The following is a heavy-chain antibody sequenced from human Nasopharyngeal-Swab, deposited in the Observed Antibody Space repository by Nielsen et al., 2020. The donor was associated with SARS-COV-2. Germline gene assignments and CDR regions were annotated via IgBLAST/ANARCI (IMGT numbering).Heavy chain of an antibody. CDR3: ARDPTRDYYGSGSCDY. Sequence: WIRQPPGKGLEWVSSISSSSSYIYYADSVKGRFTISRDNAKNSLYLQMNSLRAEDTAVYYCARDPTRDYYGSGSCDYWGQGTLVTVSS. J-gene: IGHJ4*02. V-gene: IGHV3-21*01. CDR2: ISSSSSYI. D-gene: IGHD3-10*01.